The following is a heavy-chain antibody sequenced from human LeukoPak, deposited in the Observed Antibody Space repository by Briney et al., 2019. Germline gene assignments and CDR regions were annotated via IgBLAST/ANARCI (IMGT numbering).Heavy chain of an antibody. CDR1: GFTDSSNS. D-gene: IGHD6-13*01. CDR3: VRGAYSSSWLNFDY. J-gene: IGHJ4*02. V-gene: IGHV3-53*05. Sequence: GGSLSLSCTVSGFTDSSNSMSCVREAPGKGLEWVSFINSGGNTHYSDSVKGRFTISRENSKNPPYLQMNSLRAEDTAVYYCVRGAYSSSWLNFDYWGQGTLVTVSA. CDR2: INSGGNT.